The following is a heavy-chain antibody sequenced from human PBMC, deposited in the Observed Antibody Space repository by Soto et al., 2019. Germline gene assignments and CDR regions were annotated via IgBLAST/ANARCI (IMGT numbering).Heavy chain of an antibody. Sequence: VASVKVSCKASGYTFTSDGISWVRQAPGKGLEWMGGFDPEDGETIYAQKFQGRVTMTEDTSTDTAYMELSSLRSEDTAVYYCATTTVTTFFDYWGQGTLVTVS. CDR2: FDPEDGET. CDR3: ATTTVTTFFDY. J-gene: IGHJ4*02. CDR1: GYTFTSDG. D-gene: IGHD4-4*01. V-gene: IGHV1-24*01.